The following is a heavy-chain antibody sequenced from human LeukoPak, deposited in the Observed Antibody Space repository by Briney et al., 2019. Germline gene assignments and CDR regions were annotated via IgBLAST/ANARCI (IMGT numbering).Heavy chain of an antibody. J-gene: IGHJ4*02. CDR2: ISGSGVST. V-gene: IGHV3-23*01. CDR1: GFTFSSYA. CDR3: AKDIGPLWFGD. Sequence: PGGSLRLSCAASGFTFSSYAMGWVRQAPGKGLEWVSAISGSGVSTHYADSVKGRFTISRDNSKNTVYLQMNSLRAEDTAVYYCAKDIGPLWFGDWGQGTLVTVSS. D-gene: IGHD3-10*01.